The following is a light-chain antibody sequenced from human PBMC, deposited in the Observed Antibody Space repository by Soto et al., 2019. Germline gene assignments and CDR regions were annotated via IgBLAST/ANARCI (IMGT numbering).Light chain of an antibody. CDR2: DAS. J-gene: IGKJ5*01. V-gene: IGKV1-13*02. CDR1: QGISSA. Sequence: AIQLTQSPSSLSASVGDRVTITCRASQGISSALAWYQQKPGKATKLLIYDASSLESGVPSRFSGSGSGTDFTLTISSLQPKDFATYYCQQFNSYPITFGQGTRLEIK. CDR3: QQFNSYPIT.